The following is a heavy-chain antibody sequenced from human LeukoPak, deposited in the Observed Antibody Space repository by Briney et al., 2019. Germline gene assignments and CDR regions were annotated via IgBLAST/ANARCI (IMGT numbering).Heavy chain of an antibody. V-gene: IGHV4-34*01. D-gene: IGHD6-13*01. CDR2: INHSGST. Sequence: SETLSLTCAVYGGSFSGYYWSWIRQPPGKGLEWIGEINHSGSTNYNPSLKSRVTISVDTSKNQFSLKLSSVTAADTAVYYCARYVAAAAQEHFDYWGQGTLVTVSS. CDR1: GGSFSGYY. CDR3: ARYVAAAAQEHFDY. J-gene: IGHJ4*02.